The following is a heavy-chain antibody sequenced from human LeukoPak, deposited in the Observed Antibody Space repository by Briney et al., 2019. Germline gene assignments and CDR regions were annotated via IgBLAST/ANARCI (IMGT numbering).Heavy chain of an antibody. CDR2: IWYGGSDK. CDR1: GFTFSSYG. V-gene: IGHV3-33*01. J-gene: IGHJ4*02. CDR3: ATAPSGSGTFLDY. Sequence: GGSLRLSCAASGFTFSSYGMHWVRQAPGKGLEWVAVIWYGGSDKYYANSVKGRFTISRDNSKNTLYLQMNSLRAEDTAVYYCATAPSGSGTFLDYWGQGTLVTVSS. D-gene: IGHD3-10*01.